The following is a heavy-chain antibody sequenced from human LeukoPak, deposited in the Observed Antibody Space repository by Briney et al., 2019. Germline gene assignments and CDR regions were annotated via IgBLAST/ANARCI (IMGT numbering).Heavy chain of an antibody. CDR1: GFTFSSYA. Sequence: PGGSLRLSCAASGFTFSSYAMSWVHQAPGKGLEWVSAISGSGGSTYYADSVKGRFTISRDNSKNTLYLQMNSLRAEDTAVYYCAKDPLITMVRGAFDYWGQGTLVTVSS. V-gene: IGHV3-23*01. CDR3: AKDPLITMVRGAFDY. D-gene: IGHD3-10*01. J-gene: IGHJ4*02. CDR2: ISGSGGST.